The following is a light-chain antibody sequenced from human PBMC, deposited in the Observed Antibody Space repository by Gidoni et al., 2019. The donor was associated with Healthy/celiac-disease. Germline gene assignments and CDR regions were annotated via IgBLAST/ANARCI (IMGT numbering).Light chain of an antibody. Sequence: EIGLTPSPGTLSLSPGERATLSCRASQSVSSSYLAWYQQKPGQAPRLLIYGASSRATGIPDRFSGSGSGTDFTITISRLEPEDFAVYYCQQYGSSPFGGGTKVEIK. CDR3: QQYGSSP. J-gene: IGKJ4*01. CDR1: QSVSSSY. V-gene: IGKV3-20*01. CDR2: GAS.